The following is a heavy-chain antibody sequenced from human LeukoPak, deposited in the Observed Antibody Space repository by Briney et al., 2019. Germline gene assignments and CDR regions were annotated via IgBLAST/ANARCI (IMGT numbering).Heavy chain of an antibody. CDR3: ARVASSMVRGVTSFDY. CDR2: IYTSGST. Sequence: PSETLSLTCTVSGGSISSGSYYWSWIRQPAGKGLEWIGRIYTSGSTNYNPSLKGRVTISVDTSKNQFSLKLSSVTAADTAVYYCARVASSMVRGVTSFDYWGQGTLVTVSS. V-gene: IGHV4-61*02. J-gene: IGHJ4*02. CDR1: GGSISSGSYY. D-gene: IGHD3-10*01.